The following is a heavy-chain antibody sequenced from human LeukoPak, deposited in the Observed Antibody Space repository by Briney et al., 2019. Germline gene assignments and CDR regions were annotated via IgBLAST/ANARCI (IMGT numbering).Heavy chain of an antibody. V-gene: IGHV4-34*01. Sequence: KPSEPLSLTCAVYGDSFSGYYWSWIRPPPGKGLEWIGEINHSGSTNYNPSLKRRVTISVETAKNKFSLKLSSVTAEDTAVYYCARGSQSLGYCSGGSCRAKIFDYWGQGTLVTVSS. D-gene: IGHD2-15*01. J-gene: IGHJ4*02. CDR1: GDSFSGYY. CDR3: ARGSQSLGYCSGGSCRAKIFDY. CDR2: INHSGST.